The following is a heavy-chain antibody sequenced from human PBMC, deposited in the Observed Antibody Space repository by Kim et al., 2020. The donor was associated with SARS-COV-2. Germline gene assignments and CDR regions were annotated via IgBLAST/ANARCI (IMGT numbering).Heavy chain of an antibody. CDR3: VREVIRASAYSGMDV. J-gene: IGHJ6*02. V-gene: IGHV3-66*01. CDR1: GLTVSRNY. Sequence: GGSLRLSCAASGLTVSRNYMRWFRQAPGKGLQWVSVLYSGGDTYYADSVRGRFTISRDTFINTVYLQMNSLRAEDTGVYYCVREVIRASAYSGMDVWGQGTTVTVSS. CDR2: LYSGGDT.